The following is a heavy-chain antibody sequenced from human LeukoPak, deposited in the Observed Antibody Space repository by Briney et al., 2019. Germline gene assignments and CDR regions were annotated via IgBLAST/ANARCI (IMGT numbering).Heavy chain of an antibody. Sequence: PSQTLSLTCTVSGGSISSYYWSWIRQPAGKGLEWIGRIYTSGSTNYNPSLKSRVTMSVDTSKNQFSLKLSSVTAAVTAVYYCASTYSSGWYWFDPWGQGTLVTVSS. V-gene: IGHV4-4*07. CDR3: ASTYSSGWYWFDP. J-gene: IGHJ5*02. CDR2: IYTSGST. D-gene: IGHD6-19*01. CDR1: GGSISSYY.